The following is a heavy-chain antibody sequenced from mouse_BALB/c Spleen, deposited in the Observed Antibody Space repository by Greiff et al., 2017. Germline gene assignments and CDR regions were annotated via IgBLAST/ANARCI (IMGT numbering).Heavy chain of an antibody. CDR2: IWSGGST. D-gene: IGHD2-1*01. CDR1: GFSLTSYG. CDR3: ARGRVTTSAWFAY. J-gene: IGHJ3*01. V-gene: IGHV2-2*02. Sequence: QVQLQQSGPGLVQPSQSLSITCTVSGFSLTSYGVHWVRQSPGKGLEWLGVIWSGGSTDYNAAFISRLSISKDNSKSQVFFKMNSLQANDTAIYYCARGRVTTSAWFAYWGQGTLVTVSA.